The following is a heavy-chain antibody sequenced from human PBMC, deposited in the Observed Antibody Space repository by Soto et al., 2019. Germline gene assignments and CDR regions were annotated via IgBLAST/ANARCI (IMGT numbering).Heavy chain of an antibody. Sequence: GSLRLSCAASGFTFSSYWMSWVRQAPGKGLEWVANIKQDGSEKYYVDSVKGRFTISRDNAKNSLYLQMNSPRAEDTAVYYCARDYYDSSGYYQPFDSWGQGTLVTVSS. V-gene: IGHV3-7*03. D-gene: IGHD3-22*01. CDR3: ARDYYDSSGYYQPFDS. CDR2: IKQDGSEK. J-gene: IGHJ5*01. CDR1: GFTFSSYW.